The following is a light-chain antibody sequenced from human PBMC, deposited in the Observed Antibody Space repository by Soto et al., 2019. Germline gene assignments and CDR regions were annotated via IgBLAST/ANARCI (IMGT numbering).Light chain of an antibody. J-gene: IGLJ1*01. V-gene: IGLV2-14*01. CDR1: RSDVGAYNY. Sequence: QSVLTQPASVSGSPGQSIAISCTGTRSDVGAYNYVSWYQQHPGKAPKLMISEVTNRPSGVSDRFSGSKSGNTASLTISGLKAEDEADYYCSSFTSRFTFVFGTGTKLTAL. CDR3: SSFTSRFTFV. CDR2: EVT.